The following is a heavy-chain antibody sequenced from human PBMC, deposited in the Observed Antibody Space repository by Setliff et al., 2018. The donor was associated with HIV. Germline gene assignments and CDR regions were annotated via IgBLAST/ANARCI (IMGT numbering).Heavy chain of an antibody. CDR1: GFSFSSYG. CDR2: IRYDGSNK. J-gene: IGHJ4*02. CDR3: TTDHGEWELRSTQAHRSQTIDY. V-gene: IGHV3-30*02. Sequence: QPGGSLRLSCAASGFSFSSYGMHWVRQAPGKGLEWVAFIRYDGSNKYYADSVKGRFTISRDNSKNLLYLQMNSLKTEDTAVYYCTTDHGEWELRSTQAHRSQTIDYWGQGTLVTVSS. D-gene: IGHD1-26*01.